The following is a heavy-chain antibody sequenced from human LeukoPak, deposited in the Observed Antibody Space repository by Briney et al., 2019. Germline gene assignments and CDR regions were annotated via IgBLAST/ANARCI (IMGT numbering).Heavy chain of an antibody. CDR2: ISWNSGSI. J-gene: IGHJ4*02. V-gene: IGHV3-9*01. CDR1: GSTFDDYA. D-gene: IGHD6-13*01. Sequence: PGGSLRLTCAASGSTFDDYAMHWVRQAPGKGLEWVSGISWNSGSIGYADSVKGRFTISRDNSKNTLYLQMNSLRAEDTAVYYCAVGTYSDYWGQGTLVTVSS. CDR3: AVGTYSDY.